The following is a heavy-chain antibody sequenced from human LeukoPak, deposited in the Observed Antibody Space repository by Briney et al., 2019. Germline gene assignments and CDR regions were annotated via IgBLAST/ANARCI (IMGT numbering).Heavy chain of an antibody. D-gene: IGHD5-18*01. V-gene: IGHV3-64*01. CDR1: GFTFSNYG. CDR3: ARDVSYGWYYFDY. Sequence: PGGSLRLSCVASGFTFSNYGIYWVRQAPGKGLEYVSSLSGNGNRIYYANSVRGRFTISRDNPKNTLYLQMNSLRAEDTAVYYCARDVSYGWYYFDYWGQGTLVTVSS. J-gene: IGHJ4*02. CDR2: LSGNGNRI.